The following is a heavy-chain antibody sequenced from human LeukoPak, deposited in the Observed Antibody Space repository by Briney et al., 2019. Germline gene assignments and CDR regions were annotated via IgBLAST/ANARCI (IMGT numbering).Heavy chain of an antibody. Sequence: GGSLRLSCAASGFTFSSYAMSWVRQAPGKGLEWVSAISGSGGSTYYADSVKGRFTISRDNAKNSLYLQMNSLRAEDTAVYYCARDKSPGYQLPHPYAFDIWGQGTMVTVSS. J-gene: IGHJ3*02. CDR3: ARDKSPGYQLPHPYAFDI. CDR2: ISGSGGST. V-gene: IGHV3-23*01. D-gene: IGHD2-2*01. CDR1: GFTFSSYA.